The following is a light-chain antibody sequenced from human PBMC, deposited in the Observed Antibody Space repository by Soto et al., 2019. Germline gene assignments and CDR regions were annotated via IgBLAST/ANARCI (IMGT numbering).Light chain of an antibody. CDR3: QQYDYLPYT. CDR1: QDISNY. CDR2: AAS. V-gene: IGKV1-33*01. J-gene: IGKJ2*01. Sequence: DIQMTQSPSSLSASVGDRVTVTCQASQDISNYLNWYQQKPGKGPKLLIYAASNLETGVPSRFSGSGSGTDFSFTISSLQPEDIATYYCQQYDYLPYTFGQGTKLEIK.